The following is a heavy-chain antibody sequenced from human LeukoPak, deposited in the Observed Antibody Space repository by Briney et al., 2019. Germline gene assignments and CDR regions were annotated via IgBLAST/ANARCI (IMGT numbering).Heavy chain of an antibody. CDR2: ISGSGGST. V-gene: IGHV3-23*01. Sequence: GGSLRLSCAASGFTFSSYAMSWVRQAPGKGLEWVSAISGSGGSTYYADSVKGRFTISRDNSKNTLYLQMNSLRAEDTAVYYCARGEWDYVWGSYRSPFDYWGQGTLVTVSS. J-gene: IGHJ4*02. CDR1: GFTFSSYA. CDR3: ARGEWDYVWGSYRSPFDY. D-gene: IGHD3-16*02.